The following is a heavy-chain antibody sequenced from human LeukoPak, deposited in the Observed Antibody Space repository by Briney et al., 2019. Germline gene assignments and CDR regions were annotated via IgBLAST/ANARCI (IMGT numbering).Heavy chain of an antibody. V-gene: IGHV4-39*07. CDR2: IYYSGST. D-gene: IGHD3-22*01. Sequence: SETLSLTCTVSGGSISSSSYYWGWIRQPPGKGVEWIGSIYYSGSTNHNPSLKSRVTISVDTSKNQFSLKLSSVTAADTAVYYCARSSGYYPIFDYWGQATLVTVSS. CDR3: ARSSGYYPIFDY. J-gene: IGHJ4*02. CDR1: GGSISSSSYY.